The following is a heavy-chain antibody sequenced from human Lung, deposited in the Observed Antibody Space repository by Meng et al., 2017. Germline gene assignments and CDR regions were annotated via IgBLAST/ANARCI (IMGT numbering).Heavy chain of an antibody. CDR3: TKNDFYCLGY. Sequence: QVQLRGAGPGLVKASRTLSLTCAGSGGSISSDHWWSWVRQPPGKGLEWIGEIYHSGSTNYNPSLKSRITISVDKPKNQFSLTLSSVTAADTAVYYCTKNDFYCLGYWGQGTLVTVSS. V-gene: IGHV4-4*02. J-gene: IGHJ4*02. CDR1: GGSISSDHW. CDR2: IYHSGST. D-gene: IGHD2-21*01.